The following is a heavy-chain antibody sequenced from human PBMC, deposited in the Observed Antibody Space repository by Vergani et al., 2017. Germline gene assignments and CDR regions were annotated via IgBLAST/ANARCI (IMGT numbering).Heavy chain of an antibody. V-gene: IGHV3-23*01. CDR3: AKDPYYMDV. CDR1: GFIFSKNA. CDR2: ISGSGGST. J-gene: IGHJ6*03. Sequence: DVQLLESGGGLVQPGGSLSLSCAASGFIFSKNAMTWVRQAPGKGLEWVSAISGSGGSTYYADSVKGRFTISRDNSKNTLYLQMNSLRAEDTAVYYCAKDPYYMDVWGKGTTVTVSS.